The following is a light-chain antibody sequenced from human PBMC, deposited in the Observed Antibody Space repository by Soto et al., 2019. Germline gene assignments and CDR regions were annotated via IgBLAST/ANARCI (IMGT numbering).Light chain of an antibody. CDR2: EVS. V-gene: IGLV2-8*01. J-gene: IGLJ1*01. CDR3: SSYAGGNNPFV. CDR1: SSDVGGYNY. Sequence: QSVRTQPPSASGSPGQSVTISCTGTSSDVGGYNYVSWYQQHPGKAPKLMISEVSKRPSGVPDRFSGSKSGNTASLTVSGLQAEDEADYYCSSYAGGNNPFVFGTGTKVTVL.